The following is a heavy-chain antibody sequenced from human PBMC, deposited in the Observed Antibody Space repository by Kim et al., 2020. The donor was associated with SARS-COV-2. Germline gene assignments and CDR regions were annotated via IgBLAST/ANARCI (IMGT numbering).Heavy chain of an antibody. D-gene: IGHD6-6*01. CDR1: GYSFTSYW. CDR3: ATGPVLPPAQDAFDI. CDR2: IDPSDSSA. J-gene: IGHJ3*02. V-gene: IGHV5-10-1*01. Sequence: GESLKISCKGSGYSFTSYWITWVRQMPGKGLEWMGKIDPSDSSADYSPSFQGHVTFSSDKSINTVYLQWTRLKASDTAMYYCATGPVLPPAQDAFDIWGQGTVVTVSP.